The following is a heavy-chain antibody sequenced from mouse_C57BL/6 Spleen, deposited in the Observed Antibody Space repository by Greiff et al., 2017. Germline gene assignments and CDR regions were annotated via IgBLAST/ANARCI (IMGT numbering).Heavy chain of an antibody. Sequence: VQLQQSGPGLVQPSQSLSITCTVSGFSLTSYGVHWVRQSPGKGLEWLGVIWSGGSTDYNAAFISRLSISKDNSKSQVFFKMNSLQADDTAIYYCARNAIYDGYYVGAMDYWGQGTSVTVSS. J-gene: IGHJ4*01. V-gene: IGHV2-2*01. CDR3: ARNAIYDGYYVGAMDY. CDR1: GFSLTSYG. D-gene: IGHD2-3*01. CDR2: IWSGGST.